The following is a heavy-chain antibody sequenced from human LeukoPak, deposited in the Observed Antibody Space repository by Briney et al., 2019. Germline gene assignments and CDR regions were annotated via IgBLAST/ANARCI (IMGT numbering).Heavy chain of an antibody. Sequence: ASVKVSCKASGGTFSSYAISWVRQAPGQGLEWMGRINPNSGDTIYAQKFQGRVTMTRDTSISTAYMELSRLRSDDTAVYYCARDYCSSTSCLFDYWGQGTLVTVSS. J-gene: IGHJ4*02. D-gene: IGHD2-2*01. CDR2: INPNSGDT. V-gene: IGHV1-2*06. CDR1: GGTFSSYA. CDR3: ARDYCSSTSCLFDY.